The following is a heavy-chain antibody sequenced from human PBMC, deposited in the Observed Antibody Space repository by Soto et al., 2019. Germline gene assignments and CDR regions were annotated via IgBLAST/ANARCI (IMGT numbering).Heavy chain of an antibody. J-gene: IGHJ6*02. D-gene: IGHD4-17*01. CDR3: ARDRHDYGDYVNYYYGMDV. CDR2: IYYSGST. CDR1: GGSISSGDYY. V-gene: IGHV4-30-4*02. Sequence: SETLSLTCTVSGGSISSGDYYWSWIRQPPGKGLEWIGYIYYSGSTYYNPSLKSRVTISVDTSKNQFSLKLSSVTAADTAVYYCARDRHDYGDYVNYYYGMDVWGQGTTVTVSS.